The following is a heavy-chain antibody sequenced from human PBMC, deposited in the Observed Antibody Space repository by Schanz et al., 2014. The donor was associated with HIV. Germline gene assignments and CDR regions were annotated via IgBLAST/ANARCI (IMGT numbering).Heavy chain of an antibody. CDR3: ANDPELTTITGYFDS. D-gene: IGHD4-4*01. Sequence: VQLLESGGGLVQPGGSLRLSCAASGFTFNKYGMTWVRQAPGKGLEWVAIIGYDGNNKYYADSVKGRFTVSRDNSKNTNTLYLQMNRLRAEDTALYFCANDPELTTITGYFDSWGQGTLVTVSS. CDR2: IGYDGNNK. CDR1: GFTFNKYG. V-gene: IGHV3-30*02. J-gene: IGHJ4*02.